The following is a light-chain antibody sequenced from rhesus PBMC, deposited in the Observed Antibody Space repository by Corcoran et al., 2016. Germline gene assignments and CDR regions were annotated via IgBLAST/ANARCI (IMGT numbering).Light chain of an antibody. CDR2: KAS. CDR1: PGISIW. CDR3: QQQGRDTRT. J-gene: IGKJ1*01. Sequence: DIQLTQSPSSLSASLGDRVIITCRASPGISIWLAWYQQKPGKAPNLLLYKASTLQIGVPSRFSGSGSGAECTLTISSLQPEDYATYYCQQQGRDTRTFGQGPKVEIK. V-gene: IGKV1-21*01.